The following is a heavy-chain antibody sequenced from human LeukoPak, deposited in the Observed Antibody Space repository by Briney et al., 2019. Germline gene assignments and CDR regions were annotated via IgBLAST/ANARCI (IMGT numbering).Heavy chain of an antibody. J-gene: IGHJ6*03. CDR3: ARHGSGTLYYYYYMDV. Sequence: PSETLSLTCTVSGGSISSYYWSWIRQPPGKGLEWIGYIYTSGSTNYNPSLKSRVTISVDTSKNQFSLKLSSVTAADTAVYYCARHGSGTLYYYYYMDVWGKGTTVTVSS. V-gene: IGHV4-4*09. D-gene: IGHD1-1*01. CDR1: GGSISSYY. CDR2: IYTSGST.